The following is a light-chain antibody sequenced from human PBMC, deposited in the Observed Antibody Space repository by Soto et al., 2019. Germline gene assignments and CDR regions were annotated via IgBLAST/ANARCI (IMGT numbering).Light chain of an antibody. J-gene: IGKJ4*01. CDR3: QQYYDYPPLI. CDR1: RDINRK. Sequence: EIVMTQSPATLSVSPGERATLSCRASRDINRKLAWYQQKPGQAPRLLISGASTMATGIPARFSGSGSGTEFTLTISSLQYEDFAVYYCQQYYDYPPLIFGGGTKVEIK. V-gene: IGKV3-15*01. CDR2: GAS.